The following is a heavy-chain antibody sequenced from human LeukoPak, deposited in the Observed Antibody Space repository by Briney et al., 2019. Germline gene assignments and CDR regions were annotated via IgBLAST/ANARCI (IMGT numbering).Heavy chain of an antibody. Sequence: SETPSLTCTVSSVSLTNYYWSWIRQPPGKGLEWIGYIFFSGTTNYNPSLKSRVTISVDTSKNQFSLKMTSVTAAATAVYFCARVGSGGAWFDFWGQGTLVTVSS. V-gene: IGHV4-59*01. CDR3: ARVGSGGAWFDF. CDR2: IFFSGTT. CDR1: SVSLTNYY. J-gene: IGHJ4*02. D-gene: IGHD6-19*01.